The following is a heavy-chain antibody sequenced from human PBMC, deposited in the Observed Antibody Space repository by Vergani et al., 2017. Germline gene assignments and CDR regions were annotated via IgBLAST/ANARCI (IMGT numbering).Heavy chain of an antibody. V-gene: IGHV5-51*01. CDR1: GYSFTSYW. CDR2: IYPGDSDT. CDR3: ARDGAYCGGDCATYGMDV. D-gene: IGHD2-21*02. Sequence: EVQLVQSGAEVKKPGESLTISCKGSGYSFTSYWIGWVRQMPGKGLEWMGIIYPGDSDTRYSPSFQGQVTISADKSISTAYLQWSSLKASDTAMYYCARDGAYCGGDCATYGMDVWGQGTTVTVSS. J-gene: IGHJ6*02.